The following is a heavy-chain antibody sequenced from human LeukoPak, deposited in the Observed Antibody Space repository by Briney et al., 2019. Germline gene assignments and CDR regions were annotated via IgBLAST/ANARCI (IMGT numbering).Heavy chain of an antibody. CDR3: ARLDPLFYGSGIDY. CDR2: IDSNSASI. V-gene: IGHV3-21*01. Sequence: GGSLRLSCAASGFTFSSNWMHWVRQAPGKGLVWVSSIDSNSASIYYADSVKGRFTISRDNAKNSLYLQMNSLRAEDTAVYYCARLDPLFYGSGIDYWGQGTLVTVSS. CDR1: GFTFSSNW. J-gene: IGHJ4*02. D-gene: IGHD3-10*01.